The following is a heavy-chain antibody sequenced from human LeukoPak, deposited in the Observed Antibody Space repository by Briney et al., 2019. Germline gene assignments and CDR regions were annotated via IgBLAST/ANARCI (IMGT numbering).Heavy chain of an antibody. D-gene: IGHD3-3*01. CDR2: VSASGDRT. J-gene: IGHJ1*01. V-gene: IGHV3-23*01. CDR3: AKDLPKITIFGALQH. CDR1: GFIFSNYV. Sequence: GALRLPCAASGFIFSNYVMSWVRQAPGKGLEWVSGVSASGDRTYYGDSVKGRFTISRDNSKNTLYLQMNSLRAEDTAVYYCAKDLPKITIFGALQHWGQGTLVTVSS.